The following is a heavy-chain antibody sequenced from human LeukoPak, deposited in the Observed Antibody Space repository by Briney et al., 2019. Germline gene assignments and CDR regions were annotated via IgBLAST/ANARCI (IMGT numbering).Heavy chain of an antibody. Sequence: ASVKVSCKASGYTFASYDINWVRQATAQGLEWMGWINPNSGNTGYAQKFQGRVTMTRNTSTSTAYMELSSLRSEDTAVYYCARVVGTWISHWGQGTLVTVSS. V-gene: IGHV1-8*01. CDR1: GYTFASYD. CDR2: INPNSGNT. J-gene: IGHJ4*02. D-gene: IGHD2-15*01. CDR3: ARVVGTWISH.